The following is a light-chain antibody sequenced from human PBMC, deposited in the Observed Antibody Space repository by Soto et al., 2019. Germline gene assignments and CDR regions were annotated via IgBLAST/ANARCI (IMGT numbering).Light chain of an antibody. CDR3: QEYSKWPLFT. CDR1: QSVGRN. Sequence: EIVVTQSPGILSVSPADRATLSCRASQSVGRNLAWYQQKPGQAPTLLIYAASTRATGLPARFSGSGSGTDFTLTISSLQSEDFAVYYCQEYSKWPLFTFGPGTRVDIK. J-gene: IGKJ3*01. CDR2: AAS. V-gene: IGKV3-15*01.